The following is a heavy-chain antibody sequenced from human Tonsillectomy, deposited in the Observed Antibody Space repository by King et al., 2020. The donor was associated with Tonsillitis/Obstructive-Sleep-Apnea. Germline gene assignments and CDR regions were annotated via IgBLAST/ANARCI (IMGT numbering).Heavy chain of an antibody. D-gene: IGHD5-18*01. J-gene: IGHJ6*02. V-gene: IGHV5-51*03. CDR1: GYSFTMYW. Sequence: VQLVESGAEVKKPGESLKISCKASGYSFTMYWIGWVRQMPGKGLEWMGIIYPGDSDTRYSPSFQGQVTISADKSISTAYLQWSTLKASDTAMYYCAGPDTAMVPYYYYGMDVWGQGTTVTVSS. CDR2: IYPGDSDT. CDR3: AGPDTAMVPYYYYGMDV.